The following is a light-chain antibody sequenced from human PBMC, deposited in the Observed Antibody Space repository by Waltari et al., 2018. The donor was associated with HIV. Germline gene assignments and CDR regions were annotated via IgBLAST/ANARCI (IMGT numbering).Light chain of an antibody. J-gene: IGKJ2*01. Sequence: EIVMTQSPATLSVSPGESATLSCRASESISGNLAWYQQKPGQAPRLLIYEASTRAAGIPVRFSGSGSGTEFTLTISSLQSEDLAVYYCQQYDKLYTFGQGTKLEIK. CDR1: ESISGN. CDR2: EAS. CDR3: QQYDKLYT. V-gene: IGKV3-15*01.